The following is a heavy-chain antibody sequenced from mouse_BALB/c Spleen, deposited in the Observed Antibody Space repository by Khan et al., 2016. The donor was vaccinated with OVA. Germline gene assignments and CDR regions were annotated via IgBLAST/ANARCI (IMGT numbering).Heavy chain of an antibody. V-gene: IGHV5-9-3*01. J-gene: IGHJ4*01. D-gene: IGHD2-1*01. CDR1: GFTFSTYA. CDR3: ARQGWELRGYAMDY. CDR2: VSSGGSYT. Sequence: EVELVESGGDLVKPGGSLKLSCAASGFTFSTYAMSWVRQTPEKRLEWVATVSSGGSYTYYPDSVKGRFTISRDNAKNTLYLQMSSLRSEDTAMYYCARQGWELRGYAMDYWGQGTSVTVSS.